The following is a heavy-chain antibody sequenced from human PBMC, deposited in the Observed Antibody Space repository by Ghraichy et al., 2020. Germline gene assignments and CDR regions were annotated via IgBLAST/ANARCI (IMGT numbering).Heavy chain of an antibody. D-gene: IGHD1-1*01. V-gene: IGHV4-4*08. CDR3: ARRRRISTRGDGIDV. CDR1: GGSISTYH. CDR2: ISTTGNT. Sequence: SLTCSVSGGSISTYHWTWIRQSPGKGVEWIGYISTTGNTNYNPSLESRVTISMDTSKSQFSLKLSSVTAADTAVYYCARRRRISTRGDGIDVWGQGTTVTVAS. J-gene: IGHJ6*02.